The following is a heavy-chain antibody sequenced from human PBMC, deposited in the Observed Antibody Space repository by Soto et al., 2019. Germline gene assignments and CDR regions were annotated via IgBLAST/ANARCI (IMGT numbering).Heavy chain of an antibody. J-gene: IGHJ5*02. Sequence: PSETLSLTCTVSGASISGFYWSWIRKSAGKGLEWIGRIYATGTTDYNPSLKSRVMMSVDTSKKQFSLKLRSVTAADTAVYYCVRHGTKTLRDWFDPWGQGISVTVSS. V-gene: IGHV4-4*07. D-gene: IGHD1-1*01. CDR2: IYATGTT. CDR1: GASISGFY. CDR3: VRHGTKTLRDWFDP.